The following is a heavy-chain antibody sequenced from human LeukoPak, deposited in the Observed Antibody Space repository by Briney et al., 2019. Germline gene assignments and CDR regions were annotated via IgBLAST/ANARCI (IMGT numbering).Heavy chain of an antibody. D-gene: IGHD5-18*01. Sequence: GGSLRLSCAASGFTFSSYSMNWVRQAPGKGLEWVSSISSSSSYIYYADSVKGRFTISRDNAKNSLYLQMNSLRAEDTAVYYCARARSYGFPFDYWGQGTLVTVSS. V-gene: IGHV3-21*01. CDR3: ARARSYGFPFDY. J-gene: IGHJ4*02. CDR1: GFTFSSYS. CDR2: ISSSSSYI.